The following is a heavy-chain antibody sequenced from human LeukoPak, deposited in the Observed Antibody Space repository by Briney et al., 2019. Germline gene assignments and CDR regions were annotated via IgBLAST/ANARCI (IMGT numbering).Heavy chain of an antibody. D-gene: IGHD4-17*01. J-gene: IGHJ4*02. CDR3: ARFSNDHGVKFDY. CDR2: INHSGST. Sequence: PSETLSLTCAVYGGSFSGYYWSWIRQPPGKGLEWIGEINHSGSTNYNPSLKSRVTISVDTSKNQFSLKLSSVTAADTAVYYCARFSNDHGVKFDYWGQGTLVTVSS. V-gene: IGHV4-34*01. CDR1: GGSFSGYY.